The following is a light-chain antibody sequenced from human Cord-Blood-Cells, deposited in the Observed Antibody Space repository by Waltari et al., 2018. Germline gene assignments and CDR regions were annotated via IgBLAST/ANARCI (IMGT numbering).Light chain of an antibody. Sequence: QSALTQPASVSGSPGQSITISCTGTSSDVGGSNYASWYQQQPGKAPKLMIYDVSNRPSGFSNRFSGSKSGNTASLTISGLQAEDEADYYCSSYTSSSTLVVFGGGTKLTVL. CDR1: SSDVGGSNY. V-gene: IGLV2-14*01. CDR2: DVS. CDR3: SSYTSSSTLVV. J-gene: IGLJ2*01.